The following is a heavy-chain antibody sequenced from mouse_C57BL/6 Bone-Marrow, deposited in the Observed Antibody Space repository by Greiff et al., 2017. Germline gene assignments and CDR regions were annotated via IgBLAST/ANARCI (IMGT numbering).Heavy chain of an antibody. D-gene: IGHD1-1*01. CDR1: GYTFTSYG. CDR2: IYPRSGNT. V-gene: IGHV1-81*01. J-gene: IGHJ1*03. CDR3: VPYYYGSTYFDV. Sequence: VQVVESGAELARPGASVKLSCKASGYTFTSYGISWVKQRTGQGLEWIGEIYPRSGNTYYNEKFKGKATLTADKSSSTAYMELRSLTSEDSAVYFCVPYYYGSTYFDVWGTGTTVTVSS.